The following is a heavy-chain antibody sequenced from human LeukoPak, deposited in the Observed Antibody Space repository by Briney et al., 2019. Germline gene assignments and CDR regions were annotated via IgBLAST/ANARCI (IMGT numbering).Heavy chain of an antibody. CDR2: ISAVGAIT. Sequence: PGGSLRLSCVASGVIFGDYQMNWVRLAPGKGLEWVSYISAVGAITHYADSVSGRFIISRDNAQNSLFLQMDRLRAEDTALYYCARQGFYDNSGYSNFDSWGQGILVTVSS. CDR1: GVIFGDYQ. CDR3: ARQGFYDNSGYSNFDS. V-gene: IGHV3-48*03. J-gene: IGHJ4*02. D-gene: IGHD3-22*01.